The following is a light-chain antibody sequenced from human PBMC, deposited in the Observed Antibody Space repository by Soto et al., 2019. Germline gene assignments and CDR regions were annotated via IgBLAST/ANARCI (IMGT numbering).Light chain of an antibody. CDR2: GAS. Sequence: TQAPGTLSLSSGERATLSCRASQSLSSSYLAWYQQRPGQTPRLLIYGASSRATGIPDRFSGSGSGRDFTLTIRRLEPEDFAVYYCQQYCDSPRTFGQGTKVEIK. CDR3: QQYCDSPRT. J-gene: IGKJ1*01. V-gene: IGKV3-20*01. CDR1: QSLSSSY.